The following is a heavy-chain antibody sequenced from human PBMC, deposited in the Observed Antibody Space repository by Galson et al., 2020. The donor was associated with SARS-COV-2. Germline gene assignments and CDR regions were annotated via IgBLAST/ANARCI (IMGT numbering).Heavy chain of an antibody. Sequence: GESLKISCAASGFTFSSYAMHWVRQAPGKGLEWVAVISYDGSNKYYADSVKGRFTISRDNSKNTLYLQMNSLRAEDTAVYYCARAGGYSSSWNYWGQGTLVTVSS. CDR1: GFTFSSYA. CDR2: ISYDGSNK. D-gene: IGHD6-13*01. V-gene: IGHV3-30*04. J-gene: IGHJ4*02. CDR3: ARAGGYSSSWNY.